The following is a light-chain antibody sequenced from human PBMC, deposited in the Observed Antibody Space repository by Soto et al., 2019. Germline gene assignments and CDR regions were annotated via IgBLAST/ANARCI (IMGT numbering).Light chain of an antibody. V-gene: IGKV3-20*01. CDR1: QSVTNTY. J-gene: IGKJ5*01. Sequence: EIVLTQSPGTLSLSPGERATLSCRASQSVTNTYLAWYQQKPGQPPRLLIYGASSRAAGIPERFSGSGSGTEFTLTISSLQPEDFATYYCLQHNSYPLTFGQGTRLEI. CDR3: LQHNSYPLT. CDR2: GAS.